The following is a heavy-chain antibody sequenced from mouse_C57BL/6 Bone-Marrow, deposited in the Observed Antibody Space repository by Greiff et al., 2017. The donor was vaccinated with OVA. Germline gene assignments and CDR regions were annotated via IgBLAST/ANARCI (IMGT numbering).Heavy chain of an antibody. CDR2: IWTGGGT. CDR1: GFSLTSYA. CDR3: ARLYYYGSSYHFAY. V-gene: IGHV2-9-1*01. Sequence: VQLQQSGPGLVAPSQSLSITCTVSGFSLTSYAISWVRQPPGKGLEWLGVIWTGGGTNYNSALKSRLSISKDNSKSQVFLKMNSLQTDDTARYYCARLYYYGSSYHFAYWGQGTLVTVSA. J-gene: IGHJ3*01. D-gene: IGHD1-1*01.